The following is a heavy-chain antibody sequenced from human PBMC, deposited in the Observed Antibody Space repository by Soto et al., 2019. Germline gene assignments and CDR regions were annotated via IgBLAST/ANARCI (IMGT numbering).Heavy chain of an antibody. CDR3: ARDPSYYGMDV. Sequence: ASVKVSCKASGYRFTSYGIGWVRQAPGQGLEWMGWINAYNGNTNYAQNLQGRVTLTTDTSTSTAYMELSSLRSEDTAVYYCARDPSYYGMDVWGQGTTVTVSS. CDR2: INAYNGNT. V-gene: IGHV1-18*01. CDR1: GYRFTSYG. J-gene: IGHJ6*02.